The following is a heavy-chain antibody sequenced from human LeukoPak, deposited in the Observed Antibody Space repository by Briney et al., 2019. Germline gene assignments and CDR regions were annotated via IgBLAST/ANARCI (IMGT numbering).Heavy chain of an antibody. J-gene: IGHJ4*02. CDR2: ISSSSSYI. CDR1: GFTFSSYS. Sequence: GGSLGLSCAASGFTFSSYSMNWVRQAPGKGLEWVSSISSSSSYIYYADSVKGRFTISRDNAKNSLYLQMNGLRAEDTAVYYCARSGHVVVTAIRPGPFDYWGQGTLVTVSS. V-gene: IGHV3-21*01. CDR3: ARSGHVVVTAIRPGPFDY. D-gene: IGHD2-21*02.